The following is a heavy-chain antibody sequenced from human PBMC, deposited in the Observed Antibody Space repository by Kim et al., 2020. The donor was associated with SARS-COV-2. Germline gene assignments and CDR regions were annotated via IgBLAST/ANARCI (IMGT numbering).Heavy chain of an antibody. CDR2: IYYSGST. CDR1: GGSVSSGSYY. Sequence: SETLSLTCTVSGGSVSSGSYYWSWIRQPPGKGLEWIGYIYYSGSTNYIPSLKSRVTISVDTSKNQFSLKLSSVTAADTAVYYCAREGYYYDSSGYYPKGHWFDPWGQGTLVTVSS. J-gene: IGHJ5*02. CDR3: AREGYYYDSSGYYPKGHWFDP. D-gene: IGHD3-22*01. V-gene: IGHV4-61*01.